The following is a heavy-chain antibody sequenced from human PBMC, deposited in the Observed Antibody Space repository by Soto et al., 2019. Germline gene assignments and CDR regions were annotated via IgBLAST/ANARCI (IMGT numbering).Heavy chain of an antibody. CDR2: ISAYNGNT. V-gene: IGHV1-18*01. CDR3: ARDDVVVVSADIQIYRNYLVVDY. CDR1: GYTFTSYG. Sequence: ASVKVSCKASGYTFTSYGISWVRQAPGQGLEWMGWISAYNGNTNYAQKLQGRVTMTTDTSTSTAYMELRSLRSDDTAVYYGARDDVVVVSADIQIYRNYLVVDYRG. D-gene: IGHD2-2*01. J-gene: IGHJ4*01.